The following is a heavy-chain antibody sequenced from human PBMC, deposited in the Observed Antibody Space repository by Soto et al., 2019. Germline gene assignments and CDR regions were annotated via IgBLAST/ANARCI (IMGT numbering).Heavy chain of an antibody. CDR2: IWYDGSNK. J-gene: IGHJ6*02. CDR1: GFTFSSYG. D-gene: IGHD5-18*01. CDR3: ARDVDTEMVRFMDV. V-gene: IGHV3-33*01. Sequence: QVQLVESGGGVVQPGRSLRLSCAASGFTFSSYGMHWVHQAPGKGLEWVAVIWYDGSNKYYADSVKGRFIISRDNSKNTLYLQMNSLRAEDTAVYYCARDVDTEMVRFMDVWGQGTTVTVSS.